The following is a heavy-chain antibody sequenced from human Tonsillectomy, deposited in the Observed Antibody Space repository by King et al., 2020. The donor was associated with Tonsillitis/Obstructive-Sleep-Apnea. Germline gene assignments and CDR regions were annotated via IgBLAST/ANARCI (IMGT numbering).Heavy chain of an antibody. CDR1: GYSFTSYW. CDR2: IYHGDSDT. D-gene: IGHD3-10*01. V-gene: IGHV5-51*01. J-gene: IGHJ5*02. Sequence: QLVQSGAEVKKPGASLKISCKGSGYSFTSYWIVWLRQIPGNGLEWMGIIYHGDSDTRYSPSFQGQVTISADKSISTAYRQWSSLKASDTAMYYCARTSMVRGVGRWFDPWGQGTLVTVSS. CDR3: ARTSMVRGVGRWFDP.